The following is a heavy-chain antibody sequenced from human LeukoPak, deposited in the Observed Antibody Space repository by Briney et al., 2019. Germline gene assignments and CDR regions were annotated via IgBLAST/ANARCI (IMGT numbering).Heavy chain of an antibody. J-gene: IGHJ5*02. D-gene: IGHD3-3*01. Sequence: GASVKVSCKASGYTFTGYYMHWVRQAPGQGLEWMGWINPNSGGTNYAQKFQGRVTMTRDTSISTAYMELSRLRSDDTAVYYCAPDVLRFLEWSGGFDPWGQGTLVTVSS. CDR3: APDVLRFLEWSGGFDP. CDR2: INPNSGGT. V-gene: IGHV1-2*02. CDR1: GYTFTGYY.